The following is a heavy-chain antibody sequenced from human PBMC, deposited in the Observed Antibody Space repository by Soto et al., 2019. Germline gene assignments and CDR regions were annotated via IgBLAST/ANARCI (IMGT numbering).Heavy chain of an antibody. J-gene: IGHJ6*02. CDR3: ARQGFGQLHGLVDV. Sequence: QVQLQESGPGLVKPSETLSLTCSVSGGSITSHYCSWFRQPPGKGLEWIGYINHSGLTSYNPSLKSRVTMSVHTSKNHFSLKVNSVTAADTALYYCARQGFGQLHGLVDVWGPGTTVTVSS. CDR2: INHSGLT. CDR1: GGSITSHY. D-gene: IGHD3-10*01. V-gene: IGHV4-59*08.